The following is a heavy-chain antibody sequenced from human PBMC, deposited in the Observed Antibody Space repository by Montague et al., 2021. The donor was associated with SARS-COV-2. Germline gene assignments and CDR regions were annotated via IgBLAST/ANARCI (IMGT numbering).Heavy chain of an antibody. Sequence: SLRLSCAASGFTFDTFAMNWVRQAPGKGLEWVAVSCSGGCDTYYAESVKGRFIISRDNSRKTLYLQMKSPRAEDTAVYYCAKADDYFDSGIDHWGQGTLVTVSS. D-gene: IGHD3-9*01. CDR1: GFTFDTFA. CDR3: AKADDYFDSGIDH. CDR2: SCSGGCDT. J-gene: IGHJ4*02. V-gene: IGHV3-23*03.